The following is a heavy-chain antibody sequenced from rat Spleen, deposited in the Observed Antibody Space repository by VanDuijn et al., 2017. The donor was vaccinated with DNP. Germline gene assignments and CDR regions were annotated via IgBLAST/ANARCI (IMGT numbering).Heavy chain of an antibody. CDR3: ARFSGSSAMDA. CDR2: ISSGGST. D-gene: IGHD4-3*01. Sequence: QVQLKESGPGLVQPSQTLSLTCTVSGFSLTSYTVSWVRQPPGKGLEWITAISSGGSTYYNSALKSRLSISRDTSKSQVFLKMNSLQTEDTAMYFCARFSGSSAMDAWGQGTSVTVSS. V-gene: IGHV2-6*01. CDR1: GFSLTSYT. J-gene: IGHJ4*01.